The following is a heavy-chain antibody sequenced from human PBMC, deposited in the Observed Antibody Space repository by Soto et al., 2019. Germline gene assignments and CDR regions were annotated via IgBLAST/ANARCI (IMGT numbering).Heavy chain of an antibody. CDR2: IYSGGST. D-gene: IGHD2-15*01. Sequence: GGSLRLSCAASGFTVSSNYMSWVRQAPGKGLEWVSVIYSGGSTYYADSVKGRFTISRDNSKNTLYLQMNSLRAEDTAVYYCARDLGYCSGGSCAENWGQGTLVTVSS. CDR3: ARDLGYCSGGSCAEN. CDR1: GFTVSSNY. V-gene: IGHV3-66*01. J-gene: IGHJ4*02.